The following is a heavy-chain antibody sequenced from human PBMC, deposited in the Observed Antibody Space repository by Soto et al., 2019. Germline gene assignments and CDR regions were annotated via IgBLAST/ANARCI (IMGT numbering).Heavy chain of an antibody. V-gene: IGHV4-4*02. D-gene: IGHD2-2*01. J-gene: IGHJ3*01. CDR1: GVPITSRNF. CDR2: VFVGGAT. CDR3: VRVYFDPRNSIASCYCAFDL. Sequence: SETLSLTCAVSGVPITSRNFWSWVRQPPGKGLEWIGEVFVGGATTYNPSLKSRVTMSVDTAKSQFSLDLASVTAADTAVYYCVRVYFDPRNSIASCYCAFDLWGQGTMVTVSS.